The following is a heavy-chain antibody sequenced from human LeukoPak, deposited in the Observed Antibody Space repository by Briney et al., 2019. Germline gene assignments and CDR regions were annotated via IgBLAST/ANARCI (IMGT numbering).Heavy chain of an antibody. V-gene: IGHV3-21*01. CDR1: GFTFSIYS. CDR2: ISSSSSYI. J-gene: IGHJ4*02. D-gene: IGHD6-19*01. Sequence: GGSLRLSSAPSGFTFSIYSMNWVRQAPGERLERVSSISSSSSYIYYADSVKGRFTISRDNAKNSLYLQMNSLRAEDTAVYYCARDPGITVAGDCFDYWGQGTLVTVSS. CDR3: ARDPGITVAGDCFDY.